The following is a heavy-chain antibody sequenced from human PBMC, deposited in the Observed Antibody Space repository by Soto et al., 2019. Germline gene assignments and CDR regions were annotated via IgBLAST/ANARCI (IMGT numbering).Heavy chain of an antibody. Sequence: AGGSLRLSCAVSGFSFSTYAMSWVRQAPGKGLEWVSGISAGGGNTYYADSVRGRFTISRDNSKDTLYLQITSLRAEDAAFYYCAKHADYQLVSWFDPWGQGTLVTVSS. V-gene: IGHV3-23*01. CDR2: ISAGGGNT. CDR3: AKHADYQLVSWFDP. J-gene: IGHJ5*02. D-gene: IGHD4-17*01. CDR1: GFSFSTYA.